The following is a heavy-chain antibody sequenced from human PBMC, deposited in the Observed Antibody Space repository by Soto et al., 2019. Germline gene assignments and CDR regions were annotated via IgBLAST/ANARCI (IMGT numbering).Heavy chain of an antibody. CDR2: INWNSGSI. CDR1: GFTFDDYA. Sequence: EVQLVESGGGWVQPGRSLRLSCAASGFTFDDYAMHWVRQVPGKGLECVSGINWNSGSIGYADSVKGRFAISRDNAKNSLHLQMNSLRAEDTAFYYCVKDESINWYSGHFRHWGQGTLVTVSS. J-gene: IGHJ1*01. CDR3: VKDESINWYSGHFRH. V-gene: IGHV3-9*01. D-gene: IGHD6-13*01.